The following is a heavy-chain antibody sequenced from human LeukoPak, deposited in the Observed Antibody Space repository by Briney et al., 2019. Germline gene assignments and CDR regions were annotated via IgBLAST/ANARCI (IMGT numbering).Heavy chain of an antibody. J-gene: IGHJ4*02. CDR3: ARERYFDY. V-gene: IGHV3-23*01. CDR1: GVTFSTCA. Sequence: PGGSLRLSCAASGVTFSTCAMSWVRQAPGKGLEWVSTISGGGRSTDYADSVKGQFTISRDNSKNTLYLQMNSLRAEDTAVYYCARERYFDYWGQGTLVTVSS. CDR2: ISGGGRST.